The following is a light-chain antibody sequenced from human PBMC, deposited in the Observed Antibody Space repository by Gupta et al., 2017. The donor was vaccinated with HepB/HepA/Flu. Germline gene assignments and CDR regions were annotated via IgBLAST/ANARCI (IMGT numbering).Light chain of an antibody. CDR1: QGISSY. CDR3: QQEDNTPRT. CDR2: YTS. J-gene: IGKJ1*01. Sequence: AIRMTQSPFSLSASVGDRVTITCWASQGISSYLAWYEQKPAKAPKVFIYYTSRLHSGVPSRFSGSGSGTDHPLTISSLQPEDFAAYYCQQEDNTPRTFGQGTKVEIK. V-gene: IGKV1D-43*01.